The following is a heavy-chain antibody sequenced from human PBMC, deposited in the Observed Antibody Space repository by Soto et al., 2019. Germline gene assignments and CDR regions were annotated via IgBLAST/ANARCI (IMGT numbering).Heavy chain of an antibody. CDR3: ARHGDTWIQLWGFDY. J-gene: IGHJ4*02. CDR1: GGSISSGDYY. Sequence: SETLSLTCTVSGGSISSGDYYWGWIRQPPGKGLEWIGSIYYSGSTYYNPSLKSRVTISVDTSKNQFSLKLSSVTAADTAVYYCARHGDTWIQLWGFDYWGQGTLVTVSS. CDR2: IYYSGST. D-gene: IGHD5-18*01. V-gene: IGHV4-39*01.